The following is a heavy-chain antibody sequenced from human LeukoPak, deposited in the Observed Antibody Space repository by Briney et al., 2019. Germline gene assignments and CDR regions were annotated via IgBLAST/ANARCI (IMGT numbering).Heavy chain of an antibody. Sequence: SETLSLTCTVSGGSISSYYWSWIRQPPGKGLEWIGYIYYSGSTNYNPSLKSRVTISVDTSKNQFSLKLSSVTAADTAAYYCATGWRAASDYWGQGTLVTVSS. CDR3: ATGWRAASDY. D-gene: IGHD2-15*01. CDR2: IYYSGST. V-gene: IGHV4-59*01. J-gene: IGHJ4*02. CDR1: GGSISSYY.